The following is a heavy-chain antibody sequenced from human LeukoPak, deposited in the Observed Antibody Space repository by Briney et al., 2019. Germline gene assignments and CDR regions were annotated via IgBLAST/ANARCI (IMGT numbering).Heavy chain of an antibody. Sequence: SETLSLTCTVSGGSISSYYWNWIRQPPGKGLEWIGYIYYSGTTNYNPSLKSRVTIAVETSKNQFSLKLSSVTAADKAVYYCARSCRILDIVATIRARLGGNGFDIWGQGTMVTVSS. V-gene: IGHV4-59*12. CDR2: IYYSGTT. D-gene: IGHD5-12*01. J-gene: IGHJ3*02. CDR3: ARSCRILDIVATIRARLGGNGFDI. CDR1: GGSISSYY.